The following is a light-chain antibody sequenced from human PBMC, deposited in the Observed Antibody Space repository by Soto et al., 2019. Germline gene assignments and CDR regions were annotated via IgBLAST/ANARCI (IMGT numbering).Light chain of an antibody. V-gene: IGLV2-14*01. CDR1: SSDVGGYNY. J-gene: IGLJ3*02. CDR3: SSSTSSSPLV. CDR2: DVS. Sequence: QSALTQPASVSGSPGQSITISCTGTSSDVGGYNYVSWYQQHPGKAPKLMIYDVSNRPSGVSNRFSGSKSGNTASLTISGLQAEDEADYCCSSSTSSSPLVFGGGTKLTVL.